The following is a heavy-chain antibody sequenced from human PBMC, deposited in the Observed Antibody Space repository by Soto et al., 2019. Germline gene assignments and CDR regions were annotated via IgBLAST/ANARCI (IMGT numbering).Heavy chain of an antibody. Sequence: SETLSLTCDVYGGSFSGYYWSWIRQPPGKGLEWIGEINHSGSTNYNPSLKSRVTISVDTSKNQFSLKLSSVTAADTAVYYCARVSGGSSDYWGQGTLVTVSS. D-gene: IGHD1-26*01. J-gene: IGHJ4*02. CDR2: INHSGST. V-gene: IGHV4-34*01. CDR3: ARVSGGSSDY. CDR1: GGSFSGYY.